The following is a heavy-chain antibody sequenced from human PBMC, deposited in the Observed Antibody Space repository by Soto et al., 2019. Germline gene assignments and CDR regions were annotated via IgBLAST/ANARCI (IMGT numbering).Heavy chain of an antibody. D-gene: IGHD5-18*01. Sequence: GGSLRLSCAASGFTFSSYAMSWVRQAPGKGLEWVSAISGSGGSTYYADSVKGRFTISRDNSKNTLYLQMNSLRAEDTAVYYCAKDSLFFVDTAMVGDYFDYWGQGTLVTVSS. V-gene: IGHV3-23*01. CDR2: ISGSGGST. J-gene: IGHJ4*02. CDR1: GFTFSSYA. CDR3: AKDSLFFVDTAMVGDYFDY.